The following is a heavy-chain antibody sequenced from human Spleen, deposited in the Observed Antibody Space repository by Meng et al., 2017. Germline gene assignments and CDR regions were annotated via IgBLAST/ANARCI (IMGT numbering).Heavy chain of an antibody. CDR1: GYTFTSYD. Sequence: QVQLVQSGAEVKKPGASVKVSCKASGYTFTSYDINWVRQATGQGLEWMGWMNPNSGNTGYAQKFQGRVTMTRNTSISTAYMELSSLRSEDAAVYCCASGRSGYYYEGYWGQGTLVTVSS. CDR3: ASGRSGYYYEGY. J-gene: IGHJ4*02. D-gene: IGHD3-22*01. CDR2: MNPNSGNT. V-gene: IGHV1-8*01.